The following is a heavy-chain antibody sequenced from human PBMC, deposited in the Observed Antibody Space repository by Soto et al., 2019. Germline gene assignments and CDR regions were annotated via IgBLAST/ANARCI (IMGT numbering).Heavy chain of an antibody. CDR3: AKATRYADYVRWFDS. J-gene: IGHJ5*01. D-gene: IGHD4-17*01. CDR1: GFTFSSYA. V-gene: IGHV3-23*01. Sequence: EVHLLESGGGLVQPGGSLRLSCTASGFTFSSYAMTWVRQAPGWGLEGVAGISASGGRTFYADSVKGRFTIARDHSRRTLYLQMNSLRAEDTAVDYCAKATRYADYVRWFDSWGQGTLVTVSS. CDR2: ISASGGRT.